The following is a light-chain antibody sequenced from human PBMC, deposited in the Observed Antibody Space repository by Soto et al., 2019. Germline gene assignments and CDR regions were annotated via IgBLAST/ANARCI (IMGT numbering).Light chain of an antibody. CDR2: EVS. Sequence: QSALTQPPSASGSPGQSVTISCTGTSSDVGGYNYVSWYQQHPGKAPKLMIYEVSKRPSGVSDRFSGSKSGNTASLTVSGLQAEDEADYYCSLYAGSNNVVFGGGTKLTVL. CDR1: SSDVGGYNY. V-gene: IGLV2-8*01. J-gene: IGLJ2*01. CDR3: SLYAGSNNVV.